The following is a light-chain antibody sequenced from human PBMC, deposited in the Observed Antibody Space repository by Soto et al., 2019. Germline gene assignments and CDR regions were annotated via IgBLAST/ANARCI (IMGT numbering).Light chain of an antibody. CDR2: GAS. Sequence: EIVMTQSPATLSVSPGERATLSCRASQSVSGNLAWYQQKPGQAPRLLIYGASTRATGIPARFSGSGSGTEFTLTISSLQSEDVSVYYCQQYNKWPPITFGQGTRLEIK. V-gene: IGKV3-15*01. J-gene: IGKJ5*01. CDR1: QSVSGN. CDR3: QQYNKWPPIT.